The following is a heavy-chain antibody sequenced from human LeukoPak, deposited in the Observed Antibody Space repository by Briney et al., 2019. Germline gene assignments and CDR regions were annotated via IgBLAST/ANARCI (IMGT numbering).Heavy chain of an antibody. CDR2: INHSGST. Sequence: PSETLSLTCAVYGGSFSGYYWSWIRQPPGKGLEWIGEINHSGSTNYNPSLKSRVTMSVDTSKNQFSLKLSSVTAADTAVYYCARWVGYCSSTSCYMDYWGQGTLVTVSS. CDR3: ARWVGYCSSTSCYMDY. V-gene: IGHV4-34*01. CDR1: GGSFSGYY. J-gene: IGHJ4*02. D-gene: IGHD2-2*02.